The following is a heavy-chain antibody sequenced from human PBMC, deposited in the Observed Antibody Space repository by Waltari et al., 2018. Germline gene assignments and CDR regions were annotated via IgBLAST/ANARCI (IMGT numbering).Heavy chain of an antibody. J-gene: IGHJ4*02. CDR1: GVTFSSYA. CDR2: IIPIFGTA. Sequence: QVQLVQSGAEVKTPGSSVKVSCKASGVTFSSYAISWVRQDPGQGLEWMGGIIPIFGTANYAQKFQGRVTITADESTSTAYMELSSLRSEDTAVYYCARDVGAYSGYVGLYDYWGQGTLVTVSS. D-gene: IGHD5-12*01. CDR3: ARDVGAYSGYVGLYDY. V-gene: IGHV1-69*01.